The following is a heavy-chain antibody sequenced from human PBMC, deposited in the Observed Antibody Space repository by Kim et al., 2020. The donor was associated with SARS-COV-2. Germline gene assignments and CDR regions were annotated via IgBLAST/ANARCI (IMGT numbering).Heavy chain of an antibody. J-gene: IGHJ3*02. D-gene: IGHD3-16*01. CDR1: GFTFDDYA. V-gene: IGHV3-9*01. CDR2: ISWNSGSI. Sequence: GGSLRLFCAASGFTFDDYAMHWVRQAPGKGLEWVSGISWNSGSIGYADSVKGRFTISRDNAKNSLYLQMNSLRAEDTALYYCAKSDVWGSSQGAFDIWGQGTMVTVSS. CDR3: AKSDVWGSSQGAFDI.